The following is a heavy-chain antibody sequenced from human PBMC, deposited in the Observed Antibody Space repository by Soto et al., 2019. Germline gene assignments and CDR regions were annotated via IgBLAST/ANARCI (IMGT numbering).Heavy chain of an antibody. CDR2: ISGDSGYT. Sequence: QVQLVESGGGLVKPGGSLRLSCGASGFSLSDFHVSWIRQAPGKGLEWVSYISGDSGYTKYAEPVKGRFTISRDSAKNSVYLQMNSLRAEDTAVYYCAREYGRLDYWGQGTLVTVSS. CDR3: AREYGRLDY. CDR1: GFSLSDFH. J-gene: IGHJ4*02. V-gene: IGHV3-11*06. D-gene: IGHD4-17*01.